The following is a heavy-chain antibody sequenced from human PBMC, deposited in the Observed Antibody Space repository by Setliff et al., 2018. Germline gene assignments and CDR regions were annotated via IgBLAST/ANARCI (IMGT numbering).Heavy chain of an antibody. V-gene: IGHV4-34*12. CDR1: GGSFSGYY. CDR3: ARSFSRREKFLLDY. CDR2: IIHSGST. Sequence: PSETLSLTCAVYGGSFSGYYWSWIRQPPGKRLEWIGEIIHSGSTNYNPSLKSRVTISMDTSKNQFSPKVSSVTAADTAVYHCARSFSRREKFLLDYWGQGALVTVSS. J-gene: IGHJ4*02.